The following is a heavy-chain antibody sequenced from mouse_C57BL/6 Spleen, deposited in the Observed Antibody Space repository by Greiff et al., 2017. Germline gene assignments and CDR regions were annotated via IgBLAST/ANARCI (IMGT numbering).Heavy chain of an antibody. CDR2: IYPRSGNT. CDR1: GYTFTSYG. Sequence: VKLVESGAELARPGASVKLSCKASGYTFTSYGISWVKQRTGQGLEWIGEIYPRSGNTYYNEKFKGKATLTADKSSSTAYMELRSLTSEDSAVYFCARMWDDRTGDYWGQGTTLTVSS. V-gene: IGHV1-81*01. J-gene: IGHJ2*01. D-gene: IGHD4-1*01. CDR3: ARMWDDRTGDY.